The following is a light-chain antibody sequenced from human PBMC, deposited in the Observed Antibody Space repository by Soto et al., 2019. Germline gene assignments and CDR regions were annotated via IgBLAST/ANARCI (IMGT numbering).Light chain of an antibody. CDR1: QTVKNN. Sequence: DIQMTQSPSSVSASVGDSVSFACQSSQTVKNNVNWYQHKRGKAPKLLISGSSNLQNGVPSRFSGSGTGTDFTLTINSLQPEDSATYYCQQNYRLPRTFGQGTSVDIK. J-gene: IGKJ1*01. V-gene: IGKV1-39*01. CDR2: GSS. CDR3: QQNYRLPRT.